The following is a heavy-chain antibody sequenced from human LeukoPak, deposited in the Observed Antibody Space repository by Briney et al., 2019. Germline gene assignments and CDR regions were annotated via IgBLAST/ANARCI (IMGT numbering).Heavy chain of an antibody. CDR2: ISGSGGST. D-gene: IGHD2-2*01. Sequence: GGSLRLSCAASGFTFSSYAMSWVRQAPGKGLEWVSAISGSGGSTYYADSVKGRFTISRDNSKNTLYLQMNSLRAADTAVYYCARDGGWSSTSCYVSWGQGTLVTVSS. V-gene: IGHV3-23*01. CDR3: ARDGGWSSTSCYVS. CDR1: GFTFSSYA. J-gene: IGHJ4*02.